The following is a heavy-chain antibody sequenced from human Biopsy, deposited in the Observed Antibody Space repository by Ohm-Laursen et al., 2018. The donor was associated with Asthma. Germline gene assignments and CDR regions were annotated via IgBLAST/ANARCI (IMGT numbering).Heavy chain of an antibody. CDR1: GFVFSQYG. V-gene: IGHV3-30*03. Sequence: SLRLSCSASGFVFSQYGMHWVRQGPGKGLEWVALVSPDGHNKYYEDSVKGRFTISRDNSRNRLYLQINRLTVEDSAVYFCARQSGQDYGDSSGFDIWGQGTKVAVSS. D-gene: IGHD3-22*01. J-gene: IGHJ3*02. CDR2: VSPDGHNK. CDR3: ARQSGQDYGDSSGFDI.